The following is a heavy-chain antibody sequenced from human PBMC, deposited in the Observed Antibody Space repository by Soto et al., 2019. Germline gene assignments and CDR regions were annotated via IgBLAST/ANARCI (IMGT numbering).Heavy chain of an antibody. D-gene: IGHD3-3*01. Sequence: GGSLRLSCAASGFTFSSYWMSWVRQAPGKGLEWVANIKQDGSEKYYVDSVKGRFTISRDNAKNSLYLQMNSLRAEDTAVYYCARDWSITIFGVVIWNYFDYWGQGTLVTVSS. J-gene: IGHJ4*02. CDR3: ARDWSITIFGVVIWNYFDY. CDR2: IKQDGSEK. V-gene: IGHV3-7*01. CDR1: GFTFSSYW.